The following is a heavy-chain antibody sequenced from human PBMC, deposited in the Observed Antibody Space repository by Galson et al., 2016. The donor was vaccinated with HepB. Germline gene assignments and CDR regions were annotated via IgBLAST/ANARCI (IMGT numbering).Heavy chain of an antibody. J-gene: IGHJ5*02. D-gene: IGHD2-21*02. CDR2: IYHSGST. CDR1: GGSISSRNW. CDR3: VRGNQCGGDCYTLYLVS. Sequence: ETLSLTCAVSGGSISSRNWWNWVRQSPGKGLEWIGEIYHSGSTNYNPSLKSRVTISVDKSRNQFSLKLTSVTAADTAVYYCVRGNQCGGDCYTLYLVSWGQGTLVTVSS. V-gene: IGHV4-4*02.